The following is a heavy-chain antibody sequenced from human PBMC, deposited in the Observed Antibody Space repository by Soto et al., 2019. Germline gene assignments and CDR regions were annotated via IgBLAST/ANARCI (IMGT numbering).Heavy chain of an antibody. CDR3: ARESYPITFGGGPFDY. CDR2: ISYDGSNK. CDR1: GFTFSSYA. Sequence: GGSLRLSCAASGFTFSSYAMHWVRQAPGKGLEWVAVISYDGSNKYYADSVKGRFTISRDNSKNTLYLQMNSLRAEDTAVYYCARESYPITFGGGPFDYWGQGTLVTVSS. J-gene: IGHJ4*02. D-gene: IGHD3-16*01. V-gene: IGHV3-30-3*01.